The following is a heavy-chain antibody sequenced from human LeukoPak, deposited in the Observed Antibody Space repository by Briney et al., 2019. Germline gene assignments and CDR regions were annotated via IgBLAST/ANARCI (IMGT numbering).Heavy chain of an antibody. CDR3: AKAPRGTAMAHFDY. CDR2: ISGSGGST. J-gene: IGHJ4*02. CDR1: GFTFSSYA. V-gene: IGHV3-23*01. D-gene: IGHD5-18*01. Sequence: GGSLRLSWAASGFTFSSYAMSWVRQAPGKGLEWVSAISGSGGSTYYADSVKGRFTISRDNSKNTLYMQMNSLRAEDTAVYDCAKAPRGTAMAHFDYWGQGTLVTVSS.